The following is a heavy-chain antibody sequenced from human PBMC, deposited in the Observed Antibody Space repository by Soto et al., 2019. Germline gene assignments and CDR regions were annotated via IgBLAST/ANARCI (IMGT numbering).Heavy chain of an antibody. CDR3: ARVRRSSSSRAKSRDAFDI. V-gene: IGHV5-51*01. D-gene: IGHD6-6*01. J-gene: IGHJ3*02. Sequence: PGESLKISCKGSGYSFTSYWIGWVRQMPGKGLEWMGIIYPGDSDTRYSPSFQGQVTISADKSISTAYLQWSSLKASDTAMYYCARVRRSSSSRAKSRDAFDIWGQGTMVTVSS. CDR1: GYSFTSYW. CDR2: IYPGDSDT.